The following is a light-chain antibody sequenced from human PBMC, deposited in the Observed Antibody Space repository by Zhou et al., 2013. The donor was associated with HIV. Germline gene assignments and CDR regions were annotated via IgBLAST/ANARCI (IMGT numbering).Light chain of an antibody. J-gene: IGKJ2*01. V-gene: IGKV3-20*01. CDR2: GAS. CDR3: QQYGSSPYT. Sequence: EIVLTQSPGTLSLSPGERATLSCRASHTVTSNYLAWYQHTPGQGPKVLIFGASTRANGIPDRFSGSGSGTEFTLTISRLEPEDFAVYYCQQYGSSPYTFGQGTKLEIK. CDR1: HTVTSNY.